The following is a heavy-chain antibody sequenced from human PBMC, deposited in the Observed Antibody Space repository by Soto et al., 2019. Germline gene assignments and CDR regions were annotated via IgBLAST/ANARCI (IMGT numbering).Heavy chain of an antibody. CDR1: GFTVSSKY. D-gene: IGHD2-15*01. J-gene: IGHJ6*04. CDR3: ARDVVLCDGGRCYGVPLDV. V-gene: IGHV3-66*01. Sequence: GVLRLSCAASGFTVSSKYMSWVRQAPGKGLEWVSLIQSGGPTYYADSVKGRFTISRDTSENTLHLQMDSLRAEDTAVYYCARDVVLCDGGRCYGVPLDVGGKGTTVTVSS. CDR2: IQSGGPT.